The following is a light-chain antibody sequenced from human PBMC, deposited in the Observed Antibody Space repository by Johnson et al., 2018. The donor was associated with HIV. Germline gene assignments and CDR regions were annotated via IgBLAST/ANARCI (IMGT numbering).Light chain of an antibody. CDR3: GTWDSSLSAGV. CDR1: SSNIGNNY. V-gene: IGLV1-51*01. CDR2: DNN. Sequence: QSVLTQPPSVSAAPGQKVTISCSGSSSNIGNNYVSWYQHLPGTAPKLLTYDNNKRPSGIPDQFSGSKSGTSATLGITGLQAGDEADYYCGTWDSSLSAGVFGTGTKVTVL. J-gene: IGLJ1*01.